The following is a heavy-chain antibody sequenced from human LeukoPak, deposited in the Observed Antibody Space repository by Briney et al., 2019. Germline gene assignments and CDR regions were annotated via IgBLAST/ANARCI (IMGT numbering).Heavy chain of an antibody. J-gene: IGHJ4*02. CDR1: GFTFSSYA. D-gene: IGHD2-15*01. Sequence: GGSLRLSCAASGFTFSSYAMSWVRQAPGKGLEWVSGISGRGDSTYYADSVKGRFTISRDNSKNALYLQMNSLRAEDTAVYYCTKDGGRTIMVVAASHYWGQGTLVTVSS. CDR2: ISGRGDST. CDR3: TKDGGRTIMVVAASHY. V-gene: IGHV3-23*01.